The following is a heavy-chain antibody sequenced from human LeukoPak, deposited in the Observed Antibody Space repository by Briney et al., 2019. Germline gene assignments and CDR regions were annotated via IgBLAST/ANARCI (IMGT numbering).Heavy chain of an antibody. J-gene: IGHJ4*02. CDR2: ISAYNGNT. D-gene: IGHD6-13*01. CDR1: GYTFTSSG. CDR3: ARDGSIAAAARERYFDY. Sequence: ASVKVSCKASGYTFTSSGISWVRQAPGQGLEWMGWISAYNGNTNYAQKLQGRVTMTTDTSTSTAYMELRSLRSDDTAVYYCARDGSIAAAARERYFDYWGQGTLVSVSS. V-gene: IGHV1-18*01.